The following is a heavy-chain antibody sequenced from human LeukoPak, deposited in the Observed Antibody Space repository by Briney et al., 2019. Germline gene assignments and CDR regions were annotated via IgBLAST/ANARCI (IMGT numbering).Heavy chain of an antibody. CDR1: GYTFTSYG. CDR3: AIEGVAAARTTHYYYYYMDV. V-gene: IGHV1-18*01. CDR2: IRAYKGNT. J-gene: IGHJ6*03. Sequence: ASVNVSCKASGYTFTSYGISWVRPAPAQGLEWMGWIRAYKGNTNYAQKLQGRVTMTTDTSTSTAYMELRSLRSDDTAVYYCAIEGVAAARTTHYYYYYMDVWGKGTTVTVSS. D-gene: IGHD6-13*01.